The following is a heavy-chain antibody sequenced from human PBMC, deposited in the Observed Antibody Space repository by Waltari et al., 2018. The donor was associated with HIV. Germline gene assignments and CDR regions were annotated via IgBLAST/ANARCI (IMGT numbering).Heavy chain of an antibody. CDR2: IGTTGRDT. V-gene: IGHV3-23*01. Sequence: EVQLLESGGGVAQPGGSLRLSCAASGFTFSNFGMTWVLQAPGKGRKWVAGIGTTGRDTYDAEDVKGRLTISRDNSRNTLYLQMFSLRGEDTAVYYCLQAAGPKTVMVRFDYWGQGTQVTVSS. CDR3: LQAAGPKTVMVRFDY. D-gene: IGHD5-18*01. J-gene: IGHJ4*02. CDR1: GFTFSNFG.